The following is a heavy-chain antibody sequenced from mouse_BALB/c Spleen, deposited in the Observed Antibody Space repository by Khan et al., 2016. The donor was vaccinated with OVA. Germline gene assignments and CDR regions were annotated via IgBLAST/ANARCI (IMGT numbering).Heavy chain of an antibody. V-gene: IGHV1S81*02. D-gene: IGHD2-1*01. J-gene: IGHJ3*01. Sequence: QVQLQQPGAELVKPGASVKLSCKASGFTFTSYYMYWVKQRPGQGLEWIGEFNPSNGDTNFNEKFKSKATLTVDRSSSTAYMQLNSLTSEDSAVYYCTISGYGSFAYWGQGTLVTVSA. CDR3: TISGYGSFAY. CDR2: FNPSNGDT. CDR1: GFTFTSYY.